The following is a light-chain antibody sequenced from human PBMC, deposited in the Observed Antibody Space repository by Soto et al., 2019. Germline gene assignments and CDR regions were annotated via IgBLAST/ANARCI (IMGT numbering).Light chain of an antibody. Sequence: DSQLTQTPPFLSASEGDRVTITCRASQGILIHSAWYQRKPGKAPKLLIDSASTLQRGVPARFSGSGSGTEFTLPINSLQPEDFATYYCQQLNMYPLTFGPGTKVDIK. CDR2: SAS. CDR1: QGILIH. J-gene: IGKJ3*01. CDR3: QQLNMYPLT. V-gene: IGKV1-9*01.